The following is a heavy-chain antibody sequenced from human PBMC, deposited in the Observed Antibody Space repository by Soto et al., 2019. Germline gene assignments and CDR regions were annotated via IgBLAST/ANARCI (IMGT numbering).Heavy chain of an antibody. CDR1: GFTFSSYG. CDR3: ARERGRYCSSTSCYNFDY. Sequence: QVQLVESGGGVVQPGRSLRLSCAASGFTFSSYGMHWVRQAPGKGLEWVAVIWYDGSNEYYADSVKGRFTISRDNSKNTLYLQMNSLRAEETAVYYCARERGRYCSSTSCYNFDYWGQGTLVTVSS. V-gene: IGHV3-33*01. CDR2: IWYDGSNE. J-gene: IGHJ4*02. D-gene: IGHD2-2*02.